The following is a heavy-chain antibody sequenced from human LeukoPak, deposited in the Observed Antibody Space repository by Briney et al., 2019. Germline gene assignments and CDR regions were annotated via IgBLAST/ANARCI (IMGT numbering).Heavy chain of an antibody. D-gene: IGHD6-19*01. J-gene: IGHJ4*02. V-gene: IGHV4-31*11. Sequence: SQTLSLTCAVSGGSISSGGYYWSWIRQHPGKGLEWIGYIYFSGSTYYNPSLKSRVSMSVDTSKNQSSLKLRSVTAADTAVYYCARESMKGVAGTHLLFDYWGQGTLVTVSS. CDR2: IYFSGST. CDR1: GGSISSGGYY. CDR3: ARESMKGVAGTHLLFDY.